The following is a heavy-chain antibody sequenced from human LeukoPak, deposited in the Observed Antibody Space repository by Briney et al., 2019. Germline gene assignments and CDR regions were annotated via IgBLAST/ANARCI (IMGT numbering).Heavy chain of an antibody. CDR2: IYPGDSGT. CDR1: GYSFTSYW. V-gene: IGHV5-51*01. J-gene: IGHJ4*02. D-gene: IGHD3-22*01. CDR3: ARPPSEDQDYYDNGY. Sequence: GESLKISCKGSGYSFTSYWIGWVRQMPGKGLEWMGIIYPGDSGTRYSPSFQGQVTISADKSISTAYLQWSSLKASDTAMYYCARPPSEDQDYYDNGYWGQGTLVTVSS.